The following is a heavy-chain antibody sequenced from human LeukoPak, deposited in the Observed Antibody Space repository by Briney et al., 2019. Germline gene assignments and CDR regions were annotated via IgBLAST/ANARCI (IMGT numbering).Heavy chain of an antibody. CDR1: GGTFNNSA. D-gene: IGHD4-17*01. CDR3: VRDVHGDYGSGWFEP. Sequence: SVKVSCKTSGGTFNNSAISWVRQAPGQGLEWLGGIMPLFGTAGYAQRFQGRVTITKDESTRTVYLELTSLTSDDTAVYSCVRDVHGDYGSGWFEPWGQGPLVSVSS. CDR2: IMPLFGTA. J-gene: IGHJ5*02. V-gene: IGHV1-69*05.